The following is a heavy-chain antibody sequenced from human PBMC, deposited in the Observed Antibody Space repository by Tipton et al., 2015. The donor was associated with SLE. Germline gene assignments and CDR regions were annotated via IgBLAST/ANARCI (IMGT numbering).Heavy chain of an antibody. V-gene: IGHV1-69*13. CDR2: IIPIFGTA. J-gene: IGHJ4*02. CDR1: AYSFTKYD. CDR3: AKVPLGGLDY. D-gene: IGHD3-16*01. Sequence: QLVQSGAEVRKPGASVKVSCRTSAYSFTKYDIIWVRQAPGQGLEWMGGIIPIFGTANYAQKFPGRVTITADESRSTAYMELSSLRSEDTAVYYCAKVPLGGLDYWGQGTLVTVSS.